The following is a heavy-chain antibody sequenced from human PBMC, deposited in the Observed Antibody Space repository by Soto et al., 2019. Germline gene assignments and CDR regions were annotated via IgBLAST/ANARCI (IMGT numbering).Heavy chain of an antibody. J-gene: IGHJ3*02. CDR2: IDWDDDK. CDR1: GFSLRTSGMC. V-gene: IGHV2-70*11. CDR3: ARIQVGRYFDWQIQVGVFDI. Sequence: SGPTLVNPTQTLTLTCTFSGFSLRTSGMCVNWIRQPPGKALEWLARIDWDDDKQYSTSLKTRLTISKDTSKNQVFLTLTNMDPVDTATYYCARIQVGRYFDWQIQVGVFDISGQGTMVTVSS. D-gene: IGHD3-9*01.